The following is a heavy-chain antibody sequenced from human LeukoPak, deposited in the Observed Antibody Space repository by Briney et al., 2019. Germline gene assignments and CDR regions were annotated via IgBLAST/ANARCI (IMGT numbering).Heavy chain of an antibody. CDR2: ISGSGGST. CDR1: GFTFSSYA. J-gene: IGHJ4*02. V-gene: IGHV3-23*01. Sequence: GGSLRLSCAASGFTFSSYAMSWVRQAPGKGLEWVSAISGSGGSTYYADSVKGRFTISRDNSKSTLYLQMNSLRAEDTAVYYCAKDWVAAKGYFDYWGQGTLVTVSS. CDR3: AKDWVAAKGYFDY. D-gene: IGHD2-15*01.